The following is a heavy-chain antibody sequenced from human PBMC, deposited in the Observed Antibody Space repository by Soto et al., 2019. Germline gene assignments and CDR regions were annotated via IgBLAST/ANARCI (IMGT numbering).Heavy chain of an antibody. J-gene: IGHJ1*01. CDR1: GYTLTELS. CDR2: FDPEDGET. Sequence: ASVKVSCKVSGYTLTELSMHSVRQAPGKGLEWMGGFDPEDGETIYAQKFQGRVTMTEDTSTDTAYMELSSLRSEDTAVYYCATHDTIFGVVTRDQWYFQQWGQGTLVTVSS. CDR3: ATHDTIFGVVTRDQWYFQQ. D-gene: IGHD3-3*01. V-gene: IGHV1-24*01.